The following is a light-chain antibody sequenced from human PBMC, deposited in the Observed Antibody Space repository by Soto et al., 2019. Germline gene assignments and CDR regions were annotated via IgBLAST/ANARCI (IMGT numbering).Light chain of an antibody. J-gene: IGKJ1*01. CDR1: QSISSW. CDR3: QQYNSFWT. V-gene: IGKV1-5*03. Sequence: DIQMTQSPSTLSASVGDRVTITCRASQSISSWLAWYQQKPGKAHKLLIYQASSLKSGVPSRFSGSGSGTEFTLTISSLQPDDFATYYCQQYNSFWTFGQGTRVEIK. CDR2: QAS.